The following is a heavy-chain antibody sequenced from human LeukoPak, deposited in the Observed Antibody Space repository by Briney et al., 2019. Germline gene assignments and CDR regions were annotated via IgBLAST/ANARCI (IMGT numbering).Heavy chain of an antibody. Sequence: PGGSLRLSCAASGFTFSSYAMSWVRQAPGKGLEWVSAISGSRGSTYYADSVKGRFTISRDNSKNTLYLQMNSLRAEDTAVYYCAKDRRGYGDYGYFQHWGQGTLVTVSS. CDR1: GFTFSSYA. D-gene: IGHD4-17*01. CDR3: AKDRRGYGDYGYFQH. J-gene: IGHJ1*01. CDR2: ISGSRGST. V-gene: IGHV3-23*01.